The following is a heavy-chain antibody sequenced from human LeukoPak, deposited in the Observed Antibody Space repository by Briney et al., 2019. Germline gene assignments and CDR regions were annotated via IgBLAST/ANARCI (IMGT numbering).Heavy chain of an antibody. CDR1: GFTFSNYA. CDR2: ISSNGSST. D-gene: IGHD3-22*01. J-gene: IGHJ4*02. V-gene: IGHV3-64*01. Sequence: GGSLRLSCAASGFTFSNYAMYWVRQAPGKGLEYVSAISSNGSSTDYANSVKGRFTISRDNSKNRLFLQMGSLRAEDMAVYYCARGGYYDSSGSFEYWGQGTLVTVSS. CDR3: ARGGYYDSSGSFEY.